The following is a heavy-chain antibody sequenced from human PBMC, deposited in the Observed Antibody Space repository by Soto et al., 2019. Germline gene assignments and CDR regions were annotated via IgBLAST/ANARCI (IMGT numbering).Heavy chain of an antibody. D-gene: IGHD3-10*01. CDR2: MSGSGGST. J-gene: IGHJ4*02. CDR3: AKGRGSDDRRY. CDR1: GFTFSSYD. V-gene: IGHV3-23*01. Sequence: EVQLLESGGDLVQPGGSLRLSCSASGFTFSSYDMNWVRQAPGKGLEWVSAMSGSGGSTYYADSVKGRFTISRDNSKSTLYLQMNSLRADDTAVYFGAKGRGSDDRRYWGQGSLVTVSS.